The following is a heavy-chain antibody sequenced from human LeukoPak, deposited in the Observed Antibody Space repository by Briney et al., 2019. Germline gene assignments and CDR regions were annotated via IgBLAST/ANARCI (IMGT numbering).Heavy chain of an antibody. V-gene: IGHV3-7*01. CDR1: GFTFSSYW. CDR3: ARDFPWHPS. J-gene: IGHJ4*02. Sequence: PGGSLRLSCAAFGFTFSSYWMSWVRQAPGKGLEWVANIRQDGSDKYYVDSVKGRFAISRDNAKNSLYLQMNSLRAEDTAVYYCARDFPWHPSWGQGTLVTVSS. CDR2: IRQDGSDK.